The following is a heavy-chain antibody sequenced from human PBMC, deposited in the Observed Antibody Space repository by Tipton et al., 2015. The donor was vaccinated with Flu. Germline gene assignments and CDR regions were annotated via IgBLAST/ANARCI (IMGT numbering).Heavy chain of an antibody. J-gene: IGHJ4*02. CDR2: IRPDGSEE. V-gene: IGHV3-30*02. D-gene: IGHD3/OR15-3a*01. CDR3: ARDIGLLSHKYFDY. Sequence: SLRLSCVPSGFTFSTNGMFWVRQPPGKGLEWVAFIRPDGSEEYYADSVKGRFTISRDNSKNMLYLQMRSLRPEDAGAYYCARDIGLLSHKYFDYWGQGALVTVSS. CDR1: GFTFSTNG.